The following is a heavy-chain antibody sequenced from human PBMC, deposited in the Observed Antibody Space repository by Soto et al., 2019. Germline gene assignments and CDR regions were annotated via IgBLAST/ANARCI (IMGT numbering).Heavy chain of an antibody. CDR2: FYYTGST. CDR3: ARPSSSASAHDF. CDR1: GGSISSSSHY. Sequence: LSLTYTVSGGSISSSSHYCGWIRQPPGKGLQWIGTFYYTGSTYYNPSLKSRVTISADSSKNQCSRKQNSVADAGAAVYYCARPSSSASAHDFWGQGTLVTVSS. J-gene: IGHJ4*01. D-gene: IGHD2-2*01. V-gene: IGHV4-39*01.